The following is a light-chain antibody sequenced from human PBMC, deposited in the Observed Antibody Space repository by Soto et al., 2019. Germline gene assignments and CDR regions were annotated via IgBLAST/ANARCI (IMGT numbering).Light chain of an antibody. CDR2: AAS. Sequence: DIQMTQSPSAMSASVGDRVTITCRASQGISNFLAWFQQKPGKVPKRLIYAASNLQSGVPSRFSGSGSGTEFPLTISSLQPEDVGTYYCLQYNNYPWTFGQGTTVDMK. V-gene: IGKV1-17*03. CDR1: QGISNF. CDR3: LQYNNYPWT. J-gene: IGKJ1*01.